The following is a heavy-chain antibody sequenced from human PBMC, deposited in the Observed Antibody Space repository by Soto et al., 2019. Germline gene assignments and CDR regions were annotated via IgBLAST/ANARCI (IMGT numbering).Heavy chain of an antibody. CDR3: ARTSVAQSEDYFDY. J-gene: IGHJ4*02. CDR1: GYSFTTYG. CDR2: TSSNNGKT. Sequence: QVQLMQSRTEVKRPGASVTVSCKTSGYSFTTYGISWVRQAPGQGLEWMGWTSSNNGKTKYAQKFQGRVTMTTDQSTTTVHMELRSLRSGDTAVYYCARTSVAQSEDYFDYWGQGTLVTVSS. D-gene: IGHD5-12*01. V-gene: IGHV1-18*01.